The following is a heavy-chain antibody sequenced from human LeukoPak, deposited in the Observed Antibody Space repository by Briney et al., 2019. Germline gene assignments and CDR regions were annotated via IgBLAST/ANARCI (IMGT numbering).Heavy chain of an antibody. V-gene: IGHV1-2*02. Sequence: GASVKVSCKASGYTFTSYAIHWVRQAPGQGLEWMGWITPSGGTNYPQKFQGRVTMTRDTSISAAYMELSRLKSDDTAVYYCARVHFYDSSGYSLINPWGQGTLVTVSS. CDR2: ITPSGGT. J-gene: IGHJ4*02. CDR3: ARVHFYDSSGYSLINP. D-gene: IGHD3-22*01. CDR1: GYTFTSYA.